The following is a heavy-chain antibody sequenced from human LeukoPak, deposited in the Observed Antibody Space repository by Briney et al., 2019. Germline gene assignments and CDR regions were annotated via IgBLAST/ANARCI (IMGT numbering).Heavy chain of an antibody. V-gene: IGHV1-18*01. J-gene: IGHJ4*02. D-gene: IGHD3-10*01. CDR3: AREVWFGELLWLFDY. CDR1: GYTFTSHG. CDR2: ISAYNGNT. Sequence: ASVKVSCKASGYTFTSHGISWVRQAPGQGLEWMGWISAYNGNTHYAQKLQGRVTMTTDTSTSTVYMELRSLRSGDTAVYYCAREVWFGELLWLFDYWGQGTLVTVSS.